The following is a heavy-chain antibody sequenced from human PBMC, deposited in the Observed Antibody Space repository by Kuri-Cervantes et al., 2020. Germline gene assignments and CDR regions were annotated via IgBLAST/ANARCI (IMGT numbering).Heavy chain of an antibody. CDR1: GGSTTSHS. CDR3: ARGEDLLRFLECYQN. V-gene: IGHV4-59*11. J-gene: IGHJ4*02. D-gene: IGHD3-3*01. CDR2: IYYSGST. Sequence: SETLSLTCTVSGGSTTSHSWNWIRQPPGKGLEWIAYIYYSGSTNYNPSLKSRVTISVDTSKNQFSLKLNSMTPADTAVYYCARGEDLLRFLECYQNWGQGTLVTVSS.